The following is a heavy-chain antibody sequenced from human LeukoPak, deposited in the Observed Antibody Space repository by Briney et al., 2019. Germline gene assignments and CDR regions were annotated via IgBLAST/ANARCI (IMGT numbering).Heavy chain of an antibody. CDR1: GFSFSSHS. D-gene: IGHD4-17*01. CDR2: ISSSSGII. Sequence: PGRSLRLSCAASGFSFSSHSMNWVRQAPGKGLEWVSFISSSSGIINYADSVKGRFTISRDNAKNSLYLQMNSLRDEDTAVYYCARDSAGDYGDYFDYWGQGTLVTVSS. CDR3: ARDSAGDYGDYFDY. V-gene: IGHV3-48*02. J-gene: IGHJ4*02.